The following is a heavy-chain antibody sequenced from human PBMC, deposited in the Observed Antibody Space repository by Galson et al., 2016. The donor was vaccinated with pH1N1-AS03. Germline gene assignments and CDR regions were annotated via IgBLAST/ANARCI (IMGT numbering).Heavy chain of an antibody. CDR2: IRSKTYGGTT. V-gene: IGHV3-49*03. CDR1: GFTFGDYP. CDR3: ARARTSPGSLAGVGFDI. Sequence: SLRLSCAASGFTFGDYPLTWFRQAPGKGLEWVGFIRSKTYGGTTEYAASVKGRFTISRDDSKSIAYLQMNSLKTEDTAVYYCARARTSPGSLAGVGFDIWGQETMVTVSS. J-gene: IGHJ3*02.